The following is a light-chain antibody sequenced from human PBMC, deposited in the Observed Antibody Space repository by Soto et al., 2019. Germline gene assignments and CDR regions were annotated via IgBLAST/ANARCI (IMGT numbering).Light chain of an antibody. J-gene: IGLJ2*01. CDR2: DVS. CDR3: CSYAGTYTV. Sequence: QPVLTQPRSVSGSPGQSVTISCTGTSSDVGGYKYVSWYQNHPGEAPKVLIYDVSKRPSGVPDRFSGSKSGTTASLTISGLQVEDEADYYCCSYAGTYTVFGGGTKVTVL. V-gene: IGLV2-11*01. CDR1: SSDVGGYKY.